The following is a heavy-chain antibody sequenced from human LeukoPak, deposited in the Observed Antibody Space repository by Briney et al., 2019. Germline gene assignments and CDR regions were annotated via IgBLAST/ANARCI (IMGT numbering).Heavy chain of an antibody. Sequence: SVKVSCKASGGTFSSYAITWVRQAPGQGLEWMGGIIPISKTTDYAQKFQGRVTITADESMSTAYMEVSSLRCEDTAVYYCARVPKDAQIPTTTLNYYSFYVMDVWGQGTTVTVSS. CDR2: IIPISKTT. CDR1: GGTFSSYA. J-gene: IGHJ6*02. V-gene: IGHV1-69*13. CDR3: ARVPKDAQIPTTTLNYYSFYVMDV. D-gene: IGHD1-26*01.